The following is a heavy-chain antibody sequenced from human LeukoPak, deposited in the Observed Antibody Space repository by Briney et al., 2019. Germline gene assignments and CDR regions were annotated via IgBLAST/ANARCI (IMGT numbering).Heavy chain of an antibody. Sequence: GASVKVSCKAPGGTFSSYAISWVQQAPGQGLEWMGGIIPIFGAANYAQKFQGRVTITADESTSTAYMELSSLRSEDTAVYYCARAFDVVAALPFDYWGQGTLVTVSS. D-gene: IGHD2-21*01. CDR3: ARAFDVVAALPFDY. J-gene: IGHJ4*02. CDR1: GGTFSSYA. CDR2: IIPIFGAA. V-gene: IGHV1-69*13.